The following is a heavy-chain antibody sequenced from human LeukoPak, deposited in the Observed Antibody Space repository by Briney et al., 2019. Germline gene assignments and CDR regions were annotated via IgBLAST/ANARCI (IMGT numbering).Heavy chain of an antibody. V-gene: IGHV3-15*01. D-gene: IGHD3/OR15-3a*01. CDR3: TTVRTLDDAGTSLDY. J-gene: IGHJ4*02. Sequence: GGSLRLSCAVSGFTFSNAWMSWVRQAPGKGLEWVGRIKSKIDGGTADYAAPVKGRFTISRDDSQSTVYLQTNSLKTEDTAVYYCTTVRTLDDAGTSLDYWGQGTLVSVSS. CDR1: GFTFSNAW. CDR2: IKSKIDGGTA.